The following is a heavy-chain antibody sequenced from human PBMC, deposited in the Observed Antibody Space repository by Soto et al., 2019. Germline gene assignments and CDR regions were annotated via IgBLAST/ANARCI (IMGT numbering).Heavy chain of an antibody. J-gene: IGHJ3*02. Sequence: QVQLVQSGAEVKKPGASVKVSCKASGYTFTSYGSSWVRQAPGQGLAGMGWISAYNGNTNYAQTLQGRVTMTTDTSPSKAYMELRSLRSDDTAVYYCAGGRIGYCSGGSCYSRAFDILRQGTMVTVSS. D-gene: IGHD2-15*01. CDR2: ISAYNGNT. CDR3: AGGRIGYCSGGSCYSRAFDI. V-gene: IGHV1-18*01. CDR1: GYTFTSYG.